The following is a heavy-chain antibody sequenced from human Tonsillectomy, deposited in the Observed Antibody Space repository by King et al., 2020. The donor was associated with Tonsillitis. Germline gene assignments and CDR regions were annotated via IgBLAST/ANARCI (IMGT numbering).Heavy chain of an antibody. J-gene: IGHJ4*02. CDR3: AKDVPAAFFDY. CDR1: GFSFSNYG. D-gene: IGHD3-10*02. CDR2: IQSDGSIK. Sequence: VQLVESGGGVVQPGGSLRLSCAASGFSFSNYGMHWVRQAPGKGLEWVAFIQSDGSIKYYADPVKGRFTISRDNSKNTQYLQINSPRPEDTAVYYCAKDVPAAFFDYWGQGTLVTVSS. V-gene: IGHV3-30*02.